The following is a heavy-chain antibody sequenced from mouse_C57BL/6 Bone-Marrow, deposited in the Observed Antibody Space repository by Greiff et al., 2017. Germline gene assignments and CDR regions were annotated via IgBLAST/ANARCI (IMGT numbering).Heavy chain of an antibody. J-gene: IGHJ1*03. D-gene: IGHD2-3*01. Sequence: EVKLMESGGDLVKPGGSLKLSCAASGFTFSSHGMSWVRQTPDKRLEWVATISSGGSYTYYPDSVKGRFTISRDNAKNTLYLQMSSLKSEDTAMYYCARLDGRYFDVWGTGTTVTVSS. V-gene: IGHV5-6*01. CDR1: GFTFSSHG. CDR3: ARLDGRYFDV. CDR2: ISSGGSYT.